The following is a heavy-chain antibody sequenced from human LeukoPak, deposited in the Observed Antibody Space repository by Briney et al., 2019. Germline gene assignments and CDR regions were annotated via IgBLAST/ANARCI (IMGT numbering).Heavy chain of an antibody. Sequence: PGGSLRLSCAASGFTFSAYSMNWIRRPAGRGLEWVANINGRGITIHYADSIRGRFTISRDNSKNTLYLQMNSLTTEDTAVYYCARDLIAGTTYWGQGTLVTVSS. CDR1: GFTFSAYS. J-gene: IGHJ4*02. CDR3: ARDLIAGTTY. D-gene: IGHD1/OR15-1a*01. CDR2: INGRGITI. V-gene: IGHV3-48*01.